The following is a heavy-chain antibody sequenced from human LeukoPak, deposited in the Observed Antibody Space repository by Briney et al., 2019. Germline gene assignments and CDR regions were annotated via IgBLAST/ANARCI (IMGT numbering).Heavy chain of an antibody. CDR3: ARGRRWLGTFDY. V-gene: IGHV1-8*01. CDR2: MNPNSGNT. CDR1: GYTFTSYD. D-gene: IGHD6-19*01. J-gene: IGHJ4*02. Sequence: ASVKVSCXASGYTFTSYDINWVRQATGQGLERMGWMNPNSGNTGYAQKFQGRVTMTRNTSISTAYMELSSLRSEDTAVYYCARGRRWLGTFDYWGQGTLVTVSS.